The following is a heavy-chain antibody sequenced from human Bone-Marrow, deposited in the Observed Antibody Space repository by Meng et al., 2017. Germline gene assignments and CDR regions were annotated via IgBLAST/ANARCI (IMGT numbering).Heavy chain of an antibody. CDR3: ARRRWELLLRGWDI. J-gene: IGHJ3*02. CDR1: GGSISSSSYY. CDR2: IYYSGST. V-gene: IGHV4-39*07. D-gene: IGHD1-26*01. Sequence: QLPLQESGPGLVKPSETLSLTGTVSGGSISSSSYYWGWIRQPPGKGLEWIGSIYYSGSTYYNPSLKSRVTISVDTSKNQFSLKLSSVTAADTAVYYCARRRWELLLRGWDIWGQGTMVTVSS.